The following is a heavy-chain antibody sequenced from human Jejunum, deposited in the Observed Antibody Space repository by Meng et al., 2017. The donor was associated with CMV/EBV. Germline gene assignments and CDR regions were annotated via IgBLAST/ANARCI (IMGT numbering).Heavy chain of an antibody. V-gene: IGHV1-2*02. J-gene: IGHJ5*02. CDR3: LTYTSSSHSFGP. Sequence: CKASGDTPTSAFMFWVRQAPGHGLEWMGWINSHSGATQYAQKFQGRVTMTRDTSISTVYMDLSSLRSDDTADYYCLTYTSSSHSFGPWGQGTLVTVSS. D-gene: IGHD6-6*01. CDR1: GDTPTSAF. CDR2: INSHSGAT.